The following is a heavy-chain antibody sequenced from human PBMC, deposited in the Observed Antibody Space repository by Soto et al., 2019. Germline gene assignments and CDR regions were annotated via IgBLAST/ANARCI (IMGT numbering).Heavy chain of an antibody. CDR1: GDSVSSNSAA. V-gene: IGHV6-1*01. D-gene: IGHD3-10*01. CDR2: TYYRSKWYN. J-gene: IGHJ6*02. Sequence: SQTLSLTCAISGDSVSSNSAAWNWIRQSPGRGLEWLGRTYYRSKWYNDYAVSVKSRIDINPDTSKNQFSLQLNSVSPEDTAMYYCARESYGSGSYDGMDVWGQGTTVTVSS. CDR3: ARESYGSGSYDGMDV.